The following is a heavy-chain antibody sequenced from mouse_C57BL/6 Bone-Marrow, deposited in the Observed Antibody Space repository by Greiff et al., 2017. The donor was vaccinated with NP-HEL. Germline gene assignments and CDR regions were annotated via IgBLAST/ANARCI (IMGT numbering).Heavy chain of an antibody. D-gene: IGHD1-1*01. J-gene: IGHJ3*01. Sequence: EVMLVESGGGLVQPGGSLKLSCAASGFTFSDYYMYWVRQTPEKRLEWVAYISNGGGSTYSPDTVKGRFTISRDNAKNTLYLQMSRLKSEDTAMYYCARHRGYYGSSPWFAYWGQGTLVTVSA. CDR1: GFTFSDYY. V-gene: IGHV5-12*01. CDR2: ISNGGGST. CDR3: ARHRGYYGSSPWFAY.